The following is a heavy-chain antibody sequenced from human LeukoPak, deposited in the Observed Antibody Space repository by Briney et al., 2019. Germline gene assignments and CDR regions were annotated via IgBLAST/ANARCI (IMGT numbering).Heavy chain of an antibody. CDR1: GFIFRSYA. CDR3: ARWSGGVQA. Sequence: PGRSLRLSCAASGFIFRSYAMHWVRQAPGKGLEWVAVISFDGNNKNYTDSVKGRCTISRDNAKNSLYLQMNSLRAEDTAVYYCARWSGGVQAWGQGTLVTVSS. CDR2: ISFDGNNK. J-gene: IGHJ5*02. V-gene: IGHV3-30-3*01. D-gene: IGHD2-15*01.